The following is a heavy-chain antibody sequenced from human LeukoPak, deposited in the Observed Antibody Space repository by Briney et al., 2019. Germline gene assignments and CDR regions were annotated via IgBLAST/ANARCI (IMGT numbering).Heavy chain of an antibody. J-gene: IGHJ6*04. Sequence: ASVKVSCKASGFTFTSSAVQWVRQARGQRLEWIGWIVVGSGNTNYAQKFQERVTITRDMSTSTAYMELSSLRSEDTAVYYCAAVGTTDYYYGKDVWGKGTTVTVSS. V-gene: IGHV1-58*01. CDR1: GFTFTSSA. D-gene: IGHD4-17*01. CDR2: IVVGSGNT. CDR3: AAVGTTDYYYGKDV.